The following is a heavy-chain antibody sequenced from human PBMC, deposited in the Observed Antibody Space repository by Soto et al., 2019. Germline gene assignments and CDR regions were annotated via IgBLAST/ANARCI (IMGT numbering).Heavy chain of an antibody. CDR3: ARRTWYYGMDV. CDR1: GGSISSGGYT. D-gene: IGHD1-7*01. V-gene: IGHV4-30-2*01. J-gene: IGHJ6*02. Sequence: PSETLSLTCAVSGGSISSGGYTWSWIRQPPGKGLEWIGYIYHRGSTYYNPSLKSRVTISVDRSKNQFSLKLSSVTAADTAVYYCARRTWYYGMDVWGQGTTVTVSS. CDR2: IYHRGST.